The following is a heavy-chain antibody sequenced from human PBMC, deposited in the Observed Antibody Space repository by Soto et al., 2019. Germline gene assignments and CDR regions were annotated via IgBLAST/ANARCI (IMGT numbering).Heavy chain of an antibody. Sequence: SETLSLTCTVSGGSISSYYRSWIRQPPGKGLEWIGYIYYSGSTNYYPSLKSRVTISVDTSKNQFSLKLSSVTAADTAVYYCARDRVEQWFGETYYYMDVWGKGTTVTVAS. CDR3: ARDRVEQWFGETYYYMDV. CDR2: IYYSGST. D-gene: IGHD3-10*01. V-gene: IGHV4-59*01. CDR1: GGSISSYY. J-gene: IGHJ6*03.